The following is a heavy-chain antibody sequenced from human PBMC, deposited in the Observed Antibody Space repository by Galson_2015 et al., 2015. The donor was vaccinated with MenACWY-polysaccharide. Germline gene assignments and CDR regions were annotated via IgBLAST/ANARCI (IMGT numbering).Heavy chain of an antibody. CDR3: ARERWVRRVLSDQ. V-gene: IGHV3-7*01. J-gene: IGHJ4*02. CDR2: IKQDGSEK. D-gene: IGHD3-10*01. Sequence: SLRLSCAASGFTFSNFWMSWVRQAPGKELEWVASIKQDGSEKYLVDSVKGRFTISRDNAENSLFLQMNSLRAEDTAVYYCARERWVRRVLSDQWGQGTLVTVSS. CDR1: GFTFSNFW.